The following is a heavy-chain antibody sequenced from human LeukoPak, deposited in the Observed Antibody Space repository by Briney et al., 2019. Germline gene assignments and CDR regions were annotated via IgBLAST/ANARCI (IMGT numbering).Heavy chain of an antibody. D-gene: IGHD1-26*01. CDR2: IRYDGSNK. CDR1: GFTFSSYG. Sequence: GGSLRLSCAASGFTFSSYGMHWVRQAPGKGLEWVAFIRYDGSNKYYADSVKGRFTISRDNSKNTLYLQMNSLRAEDTAVYYCAKDLFDRWGLLQVGAFDIWGQGTMVTVSS. J-gene: IGHJ3*02. V-gene: IGHV3-30*02. CDR3: AKDLFDRWGLLQVGAFDI.